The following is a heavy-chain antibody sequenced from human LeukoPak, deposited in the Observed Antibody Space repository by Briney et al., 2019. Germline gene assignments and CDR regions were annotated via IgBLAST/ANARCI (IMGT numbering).Heavy chain of an antibody. V-gene: IGHV1-2*02. J-gene: IGHJ4*02. D-gene: IGHD1-26*01. CDR1: GYTFTGYY. Sequence: EASVKVSCKASGYTFTGYYMHWVRQSPGQGLEWIGWINPNSGGTNYAQKFQGRVTMTRDTSISTAYMELSRLRSDDTAVYYCARDYSGSYVLEYFDYWGQGTLVTVSS. CDR2: INPNSGGT. CDR3: ARDYSGSYVLEYFDY.